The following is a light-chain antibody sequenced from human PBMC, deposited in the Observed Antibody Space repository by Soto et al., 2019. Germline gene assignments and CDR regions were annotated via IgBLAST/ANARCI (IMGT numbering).Light chain of an antibody. CDR3: SSYTSSSTYV. J-gene: IGLJ1*01. CDR1: SSDVGAYNY. CDR2: DVS. Sequence: QSALTQPASVSGSPGQSITISCSGTSSDVGAYNYVSWYQQHPAKAPKLMIYDVSNRPSGVSDRFSGSKSGNTASLTISGLQAEDEADYYCSSYTSSSTYVFGSGTKSPS. V-gene: IGLV2-14*01.